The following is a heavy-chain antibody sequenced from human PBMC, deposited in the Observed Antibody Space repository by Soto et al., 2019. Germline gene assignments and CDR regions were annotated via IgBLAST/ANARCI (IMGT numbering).Heavy chain of an antibody. J-gene: IGHJ4*02. CDR2: IGPGGNT. CDR1: GFTFTNYA. Sequence: GGSLRLSCAASGFTFTNYAMSWVRQAPGKGLEWVSAIGPGGNTYDADSVRGRFTISRDNSKNTLYLQMNTLRAEDTAVYYCARTDGLDYWGQGSLATVSS. CDR3: ARTDGLDY. V-gene: IGHV3-23*01.